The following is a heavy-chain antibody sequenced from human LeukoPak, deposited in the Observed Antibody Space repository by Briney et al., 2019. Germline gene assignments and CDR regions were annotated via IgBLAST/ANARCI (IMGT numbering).Heavy chain of an antibody. CDR2: IYYSGST. CDR1: GGSISSSSYY. D-gene: IGHD1-26*01. J-gene: IGHJ4*02. Sequence: SETLSLTCTVSGGSISSSSYYWGWIRQPPGKGLEWIGSIYYSGSTYYNPSLKSRVTISVDTSKNQFSLKLSSVTAADTAVYYCARAGIVGDFDYWGQGTLVAVSS. CDR3: ARAGIVGDFDY. V-gene: IGHV4-39*07.